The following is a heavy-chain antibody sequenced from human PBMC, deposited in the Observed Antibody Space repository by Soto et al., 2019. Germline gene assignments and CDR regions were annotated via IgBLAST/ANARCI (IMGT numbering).Heavy chain of an antibody. V-gene: IGHV3-30-3*01. Sequence: QVQLVESGGGVVQPGRSLRLSCAASGFTFSSYAMHWVRQAPGKGLEWVAVISYDGSNKYYADSVKGRFTISRDNSKNTLYLQMNSLRAEDTAVYYSAREAGMYYYYGMDVWGQGTTVTVSS. CDR3: AREAGMYYYYGMDV. CDR2: ISYDGSNK. CDR1: GFTFSSYA. J-gene: IGHJ6*02.